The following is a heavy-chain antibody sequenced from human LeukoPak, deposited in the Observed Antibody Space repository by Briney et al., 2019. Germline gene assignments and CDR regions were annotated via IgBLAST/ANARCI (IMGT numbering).Heavy chain of an antibody. J-gene: IGHJ6*03. CDR2: INPSVGST. Sequence: GASVKVSCKASGYSFTSYYMHWVRQARGQGLEWMGMINPSVGSTSYAQKFQGRVTMTRDMSTSTVYMELSSLRSEDTAVYYCAREGWKLEYSSSSVDYYYYMDVWGKGTTVTVSS. CDR3: AREGWKLEYSSSSVDYYYYMDV. V-gene: IGHV1-46*01. D-gene: IGHD6-6*01. CDR1: GYSFTSYY.